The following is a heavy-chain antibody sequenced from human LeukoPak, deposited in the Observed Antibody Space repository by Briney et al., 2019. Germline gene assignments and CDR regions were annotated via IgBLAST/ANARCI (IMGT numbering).Heavy chain of an antibody. V-gene: IGHV4-31*03. CDR1: GGSISSGGYY. D-gene: IGHD3-10*01. CDR2: IYYSGST. J-gene: IGHJ4*02. Sequence: SETLSLTCTVSGGSISSGGYYWSWIRQHPGKGLEWIGYIYYSGSTYYNPSLKSRVTISVDTPKNQFSLKLSSVTAADTAVYYCARITMVRGVSGDYWGQGTLVTVSS. CDR3: ARITMVRGVSGDY.